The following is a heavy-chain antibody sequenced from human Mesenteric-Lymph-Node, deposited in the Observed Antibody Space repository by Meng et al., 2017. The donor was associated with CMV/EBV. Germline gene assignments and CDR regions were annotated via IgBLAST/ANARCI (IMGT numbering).Heavy chain of an antibody. D-gene: IGHD3-3*01. CDR1: GGSFSGYY. Sequence: SQTLSLTCAVYGGSFSGYYWSWIRQPPGKGLEWIGEINHSGSTNYNPSLKSRVTISVDTSKNQFSQKLSSVTAADPAVYYCASPATTDYDCWCGYWRAFDIWGQGTMVTVSS. CDR2: INHSGST. V-gene: IGHV4-34*01. CDR3: ASPATTDYDCWCGYWRAFDI. J-gene: IGHJ3*02.